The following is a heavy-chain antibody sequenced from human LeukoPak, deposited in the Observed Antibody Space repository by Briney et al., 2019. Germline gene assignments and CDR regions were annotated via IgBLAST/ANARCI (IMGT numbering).Heavy chain of an antibody. CDR2: ISSSSSYI. V-gene: IGHV3-21*01. CDR1: GFTFSSYS. D-gene: IGHD3-9*01. CDR3: ASEGGYFVRGFDY. J-gene: IGHJ4*02. Sequence: GGSLRLSCAASGFTFSSYSMNWVRQAPGKGPEWVSSISSSSSYIYYADSVKGRFTISRDNAKNSLYLQMNSLRAEDTAVYYCASEGGYFVRGFDYWGQGTLVTVSS.